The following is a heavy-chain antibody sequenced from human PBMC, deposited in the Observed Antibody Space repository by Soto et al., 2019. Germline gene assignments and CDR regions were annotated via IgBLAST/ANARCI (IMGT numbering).Heavy chain of an antibody. J-gene: IGHJ4*02. D-gene: IGHD6-13*01. CDR3: ALSVAAAATFDY. Sequence: QITWKESGLTLVKPTQTLTLTYAFSGFSLSTSGVGVGWIRQPPAKALEWLALIYWDDDKRYSTSLKSRLTITKDTSKNQVVLTMTNMDPVDTATYYCALSVAAAATFDYWGQGTLVTVSS. CDR1: GFSLSTSGVG. V-gene: IGHV2-5*02. CDR2: IYWDDDK.